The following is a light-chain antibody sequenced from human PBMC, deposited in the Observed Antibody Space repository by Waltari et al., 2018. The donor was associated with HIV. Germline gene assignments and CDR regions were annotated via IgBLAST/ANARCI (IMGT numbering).Light chain of an antibody. CDR3: QQCESFPWT. V-gene: IGKV1-5*03. J-gene: IGKJ1*01. CDR2: KAS. CDR1: QTIGTW. Sequence: DIQMTQSPSTLSASVGDRVTIPCRASQTIGTWLAWFQQKPGKAPKLLVYKASNLEKGVPSRFSGSGSGTEFTLTISSLQPDDFASYYCQQCESFPWTFGQGTRVDIK.